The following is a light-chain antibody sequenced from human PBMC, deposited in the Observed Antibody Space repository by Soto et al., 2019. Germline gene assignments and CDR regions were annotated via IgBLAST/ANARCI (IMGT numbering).Light chain of an antibody. V-gene: IGKV3-15*01. CDR2: GAS. J-gene: IGKJ2*01. Sequence: EIVMMQLPATLSVSPGERATLSCRASQSVSSNLAWYQQKPGQAPRLLIYGASTRATGIPARFSGSGSGTEFTLTISSLQSEDFAVYYCQQYNNWRTFGHGTKVDIK. CDR3: QQYNNWRT. CDR1: QSVSSN.